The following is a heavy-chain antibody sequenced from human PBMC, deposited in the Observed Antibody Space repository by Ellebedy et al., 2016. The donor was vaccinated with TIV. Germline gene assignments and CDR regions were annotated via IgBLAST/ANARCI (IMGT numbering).Heavy chain of an antibody. J-gene: IGHJ3*02. Sequence: ASVKVSXXASGYTFTNHYVHWVRRAPGQGLEWLGMINPSDSDTTYAQKFQGRVTMTRKKSTGTVYMELSSLRSEDTALYFCARDKGDKSLARGVIDAFDIWGLGTLVTVSS. CDR1: GYTFTNHY. V-gene: IGHV1-46*01. CDR2: INPSDSDT. CDR3: ARDKGDKSLARGVIDAFDI. D-gene: IGHD3-10*01.